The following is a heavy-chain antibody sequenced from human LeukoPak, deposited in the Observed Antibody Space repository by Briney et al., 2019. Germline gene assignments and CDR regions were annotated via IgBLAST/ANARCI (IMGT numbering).Heavy chain of an antibody. CDR3: ARDQFEYSSSSSSFGMDV. D-gene: IGHD6-6*01. CDR1: GFTFSSYI. V-gene: IGHV3-33*08. Sequence: GGSLRLSCAASGFTFSSYIMNWVRQAPGKGLEWVAVIWYDGSNRHYADSVKGRFTISRDNSKNTLYLQMNSLRAEDTAVYYCARDQFEYSSSSSSFGMDVWGQGTTVTVSS. J-gene: IGHJ6*02. CDR2: IWYDGSNR.